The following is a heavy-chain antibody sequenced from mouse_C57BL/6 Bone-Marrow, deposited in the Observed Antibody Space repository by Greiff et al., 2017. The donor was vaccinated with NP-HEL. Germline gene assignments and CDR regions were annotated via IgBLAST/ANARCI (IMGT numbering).Heavy chain of an antibody. CDR3: ASRYYGSPAWFAY. D-gene: IGHD1-1*01. CDR2: IDPSDSYT. Sequence: VQLQQPGAELVKPGASVKLSCKASGYTFTSYWMQWVKQRPGQGLEWIGEIDPSDSYTNYNQKFKGKATLTVDTSSSTAYMQLSSLTSEDSAVYYCASRYYGSPAWFAYWGQGTLVTVSA. CDR1: GYTFTSYW. V-gene: IGHV1-50*01. J-gene: IGHJ3*01.